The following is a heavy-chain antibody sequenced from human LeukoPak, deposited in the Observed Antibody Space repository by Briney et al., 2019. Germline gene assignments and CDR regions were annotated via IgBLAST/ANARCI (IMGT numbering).Heavy chain of an antibody. Sequence: PGGSLRLSCAASGFTFSTYGMHWVRQAPGKGLEWVAVIWYDGSNSYYADFVKGRFTISGDNSKNTMYLQMNSLTAEDTAVYHCAGIVGATRSAFDIWGQGTMVTVSS. CDR2: IWYDGSNS. J-gene: IGHJ3*02. D-gene: IGHD1-26*01. CDR3: AGIVGATRSAFDI. V-gene: IGHV3-33*01. CDR1: GFTFSTYG.